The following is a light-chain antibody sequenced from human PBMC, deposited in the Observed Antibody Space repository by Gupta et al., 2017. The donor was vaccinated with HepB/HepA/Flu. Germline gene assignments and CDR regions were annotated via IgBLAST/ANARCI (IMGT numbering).Light chain of an antibody. V-gene: IGKV4-1*01. J-gene: IGKJ2*01. CDR2: WAS. CDR1: QSVLYSSNNKNY. CDR3: QQYDSTPYT. Sequence: DIVMTQSPDSLAVSLGETATINCKSSQSVLYSSNNKNYLAWYQQKPGQPPKLLIYWASTRESGVPDRFSGSGSGTDFTLTISSLQAEDVAVYYCQQYDSTPYTFGQGTKMELK.